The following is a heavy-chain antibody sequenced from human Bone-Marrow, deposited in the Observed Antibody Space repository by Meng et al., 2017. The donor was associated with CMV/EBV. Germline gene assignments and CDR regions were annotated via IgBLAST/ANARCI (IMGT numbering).Heavy chain of an antibody. V-gene: IGHV3-30*04. J-gene: IGHJ4*02. Sequence: GGSLRLSCAASGFTFSSYAMHWVRQAPGKGLEWVAVISYDGSNKYYADSVKGRFTISRDNSKNTLYLQMNSLRAEDTAVYYCAKPRDGYNYGLDYWGQGTLVTVSS. D-gene: IGHD5-24*01. CDR1: GFTFSSYA. CDR3: AKPRDGYNYGLDY. CDR2: ISYDGSNK.